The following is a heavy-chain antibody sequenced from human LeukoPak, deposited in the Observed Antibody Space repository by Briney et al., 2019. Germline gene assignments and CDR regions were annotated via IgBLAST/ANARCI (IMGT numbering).Heavy chain of an antibody. Sequence: GRSLTLSCAAPGFIFRDSGMHWVRQAPGKGLEGVALISSEGSDKYYPDPVKDRFTISRDKSKNTLYLQMNSLSTDDAAVYYCANDDVPYCSGGVCYSKGLDYWGQGTLVTVSS. J-gene: IGHJ4*02. CDR1: GFIFRDSG. CDR2: ISSEGSDK. V-gene: IGHV3-30*18. D-gene: IGHD2-15*01. CDR3: ANDDVPYCSGGVCYSKGLDY.